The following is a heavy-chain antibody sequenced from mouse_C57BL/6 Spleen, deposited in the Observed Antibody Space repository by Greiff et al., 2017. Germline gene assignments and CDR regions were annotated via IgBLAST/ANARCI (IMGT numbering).Heavy chain of an antibody. CDR2: IHPNSGST. CDR3: AREAIYYGNYEAFAY. D-gene: IGHD2-1*01. V-gene: IGHV1-64*01. J-gene: IGHJ3*01. CDR1: GYTFTSYW. Sequence: QVQLQQPGAELVKPGASVKLSCKASGYTFTSYWMHWVKQRPGQGLEWIGMIHPNSGSTNYNEKFKSKATLTVDKSSSTAYMQLSSLTSEDSAVYYCAREAIYYGNYEAFAYWGQGTLVTVSA.